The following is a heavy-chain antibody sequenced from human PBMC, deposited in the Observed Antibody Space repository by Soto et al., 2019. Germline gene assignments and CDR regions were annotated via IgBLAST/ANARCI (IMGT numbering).Heavy chain of an antibody. CDR3: ARDTGYDHDAFDI. Sequence: QVQLVQSGAEVKKPGASVKVSCKASGYSFITSYHMHWLRQAPGQGLEWLGIINPTGSMTRYSQNFQGRLTMTRDTSTATDYMELSNLTSEDTAVYFCARDTGYDHDAFDIWGQGTRVTVSS. J-gene: IGHJ3*02. CDR1: GYSFITSYH. D-gene: IGHD5-12*01. V-gene: IGHV1-46*01. CDR2: INPTGSMT.